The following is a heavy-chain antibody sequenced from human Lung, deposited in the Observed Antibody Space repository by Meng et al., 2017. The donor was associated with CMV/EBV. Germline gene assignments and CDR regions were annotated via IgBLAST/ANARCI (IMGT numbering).Heavy chain of an antibody. CDR2: IIPIFGTA. D-gene: IGHD2-2*01. Sequence: SXXVSXKASGGTFSSYAISWVRQAPGQGLEWMGGIIPIFGTANYAQKFQGRVTITTDESTSTAYMELSSLRSEDTAVYYCARSPEFYQLLPGPYYYYGMDVWXKGTTVTVSS. CDR1: GGTFSSYA. J-gene: IGHJ6*04. V-gene: IGHV1-69*05. CDR3: ARSPEFYQLLPGPYYYYGMDV.